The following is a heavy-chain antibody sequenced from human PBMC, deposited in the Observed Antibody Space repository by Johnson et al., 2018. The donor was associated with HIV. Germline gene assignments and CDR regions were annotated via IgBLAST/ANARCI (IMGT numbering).Heavy chain of an antibody. D-gene: IGHD2-8*01. CDR1: GFTFDDYG. CDR2: INWNGVRT. Sequence: VQLVESGGGVVRPGGSLRLSCAASGFTFDDYGMTWVRQVPGKGLEWVSGINWNGVRTGYLDSMKGRFTISRDNAMNSLYLQMNSLRAEDTALYYCVRRGRYCSNGVCFDAFDIWGQGTMVTVSS. V-gene: IGHV3-20*04. CDR3: VRRGRYCSNGVCFDAFDI. J-gene: IGHJ3*02.